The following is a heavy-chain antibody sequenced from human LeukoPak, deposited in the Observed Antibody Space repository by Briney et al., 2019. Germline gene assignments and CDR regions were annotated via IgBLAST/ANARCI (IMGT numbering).Heavy chain of an antibody. Sequence: PGASLRLSCAASGFTFSSCAMSWVRQAPGKGLEWVSAISGSGGSTYYADSVKGRFTISRDNSKNTLYLQMNSLRAEDTAVYYCAKDLRSGIVGARGGDYWGQGTLVTVSS. V-gene: IGHV3-23*01. D-gene: IGHD1-26*01. J-gene: IGHJ4*02. CDR1: GFTFSSCA. CDR3: AKDLRSGIVGARGGDY. CDR2: ISGSGGST.